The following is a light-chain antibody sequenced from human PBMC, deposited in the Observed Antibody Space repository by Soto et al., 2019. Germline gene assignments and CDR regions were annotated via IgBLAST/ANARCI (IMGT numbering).Light chain of an antibody. Sequence: QPVLTQPPSASGTPGQRVTISCSGSSSNIASNTVNWYQQLPGTAPKLLIYSNNQRPSGVPDRFSGSKSGTSASLAISGLQSEDEADYYCAAWDHSLNGFYVFGTGTKVTVL. CDR3: AAWDHSLNGFYV. V-gene: IGLV1-44*01. CDR1: SSNIASNT. CDR2: SNN. J-gene: IGLJ1*01.